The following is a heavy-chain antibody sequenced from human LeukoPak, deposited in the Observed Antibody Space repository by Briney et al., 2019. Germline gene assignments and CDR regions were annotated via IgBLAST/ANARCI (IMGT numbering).Heavy chain of an antibody. CDR2: INPNSGGT. CDR1: GYTFTGYY. V-gene: IGHV1-2*02. J-gene: IGHJ5*02. D-gene: IGHD1-26*01. CDR3: ARDRPPSGSYNHNWFDP. Sequence: ASVNVSCRASGYTFTGYYMHCVRQAPGQGLEWMGWINPNSGGTNYAQKFQGRVTMTRDTSISTAYMELSRLRSDDTAVYYCARDRPPSGSYNHNWFDPWGQGTLVTVSS.